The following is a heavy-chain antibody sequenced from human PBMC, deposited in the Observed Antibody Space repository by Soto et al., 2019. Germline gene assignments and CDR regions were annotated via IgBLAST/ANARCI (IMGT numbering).Heavy chain of an antibody. Sequence: GGALRLSCAASAFKFSDYYMSWVRQAPGKGLEWVSYISGSGDVIYYADSVKGRFTISRDNDKKSVHLQMDTLRAEDTALYYCARAPDCGEGSCYRHFDLWGQGTRVTVSS. CDR2: ISGSGDVI. CDR3: ARAPDCGEGSCYRHFDL. J-gene: IGHJ4*02. V-gene: IGHV3-11*01. D-gene: IGHD2-15*01. CDR1: AFKFSDYY.